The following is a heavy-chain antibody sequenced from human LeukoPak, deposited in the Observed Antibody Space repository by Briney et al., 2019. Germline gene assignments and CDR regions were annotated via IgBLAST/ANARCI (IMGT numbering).Heavy chain of an antibody. CDR2: IYYSGST. D-gene: IGHD6-13*01. Sequence: SETLSLTCTVSGGSISSSSYYWGRIRQPPGKGLEWIGSIYYSGSTYYNPSLKSRVTISVDTSKNQFSLKLSSVTAADTAVYYCARRVAAAGTGHPRFDYWGQGTLVTVSS. CDR3: ARRVAAAGTGHPRFDY. J-gene: IGHJ4*02. CDR1: GGSISSSSYY. V-gene: IGHV4-39*01.